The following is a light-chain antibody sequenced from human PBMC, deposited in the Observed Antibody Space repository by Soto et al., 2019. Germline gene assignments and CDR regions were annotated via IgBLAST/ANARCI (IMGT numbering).Light chain of an antibody. V-gene: IGKV3-20*01. CDR3: QQYGNSPQT. J-gene: IGKJ1*01. Sequence: EIVLTQSPGTLSLSPGERATLSRRASQSVSSTYVAWYQQRPGQTPKLLIYEASTRATGIPDRFSGSGSGTDYTLTIGRLEPDDFAVYYCQQYGNSPQTFGQGTKVDIK. CDR2: EAS. CDR1: QSVSSTY.